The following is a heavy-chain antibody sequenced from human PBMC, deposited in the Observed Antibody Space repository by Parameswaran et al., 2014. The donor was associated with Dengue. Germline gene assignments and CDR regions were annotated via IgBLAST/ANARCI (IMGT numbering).Heavy chain of an antibody. V-gene: IGHV3-48*03. CDR2: ISSSGSTI. D-gene: IGHD3-3*01. J-gene: IGHJ6*02. CDR3: ARDQRTIFGVVNYYYYGMDV. Sequence: VRQMPGKGLEWVSYISSSGSTIYYADSVKGRFTISRDNAKNSLYLQMNSLRAEDTAVYYCARDQRTIFGVVNYYYYGMDVWGQGTTVTVSS.